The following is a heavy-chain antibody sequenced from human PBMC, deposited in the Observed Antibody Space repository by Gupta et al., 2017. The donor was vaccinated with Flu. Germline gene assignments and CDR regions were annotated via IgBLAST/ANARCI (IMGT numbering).Heavy chain of an antibody. Sequence: EVQLLESGGGLVQPEGSLRLSCAASGFPFSRYAMSWVRQAPGKGLEWVSAISGSGGSTYYADSVKGRFTISRDNSKNTLYLQMNSRRAEDTAVYYCAKDRSMIVVANFDYGGQGTLVTVSS. CDR1: GFPFSRYA. J-gene: IGHJ4*02. V-gene: IGHV3-23*01. D-gene: IGHD3-22*01. CDR3: AKDRSMIVVANFDY. CDR2: ISGSGGST.